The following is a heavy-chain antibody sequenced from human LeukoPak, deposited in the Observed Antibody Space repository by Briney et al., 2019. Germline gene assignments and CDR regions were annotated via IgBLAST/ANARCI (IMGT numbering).Heavy chain of an antibody. D-gene: IGHD6-19*01. Sequence: PGGSLRLSCAASGFSFSNYSMNWVRQAPGKGLEWVASIKEDGSEKYYVDSVKGRFTISRDNAKNSLYLQMNSLRAEDTAMYYCASSGWYSTPNWFDPWGQGTLVIVSS. CDR1: GFSFSNYS. V-gene: IGHV3-7*01. J-gene: IGHJ5*02. CDR3: ASSGWYSTPNWFDP. CDR2: IKEDGSEK.